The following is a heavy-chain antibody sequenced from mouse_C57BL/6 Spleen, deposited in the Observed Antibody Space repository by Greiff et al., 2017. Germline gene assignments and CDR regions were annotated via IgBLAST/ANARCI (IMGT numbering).Heavy chain of an antibody. J-gene: IGHJ4*01. V-gene: IGHV10-1*01. D-gene: IGHD4-1*01. CDR2: IRSKSNNYAT. CDR3: VRLLWDDYAMDY. CDR1: GFSFNTYA. Sequence: EVKLQESGGGLVQPKGSLKLSCAASGFSFNTYAMNWVRQAPGKGLEWVARIRSKSNNYATYYADSVKDRFTISRDDSESMLYLQMNNLKTEDTAMYYCVRLLWDDYAMDYWGQGTSVTVSS.